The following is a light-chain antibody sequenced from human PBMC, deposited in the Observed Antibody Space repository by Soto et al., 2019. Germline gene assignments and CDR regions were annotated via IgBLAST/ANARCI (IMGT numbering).Light chain of an antibody. V-gene: IGKV1-27*01. Sequence: DIQMTQSPSSLSASVGDRVTITCRAGQDISNFLAWYQQRPGRAPKLLIYGASTLQSGVTSRFSGSGSGTDFPLTISSLQPEDVETYYCKKYNRVPWTFGQGTKVEIK. J-gene: IGKJ1*01. CDR3: KKYNRVPWT. CDR1: QDISNF. CDR2: GAS.